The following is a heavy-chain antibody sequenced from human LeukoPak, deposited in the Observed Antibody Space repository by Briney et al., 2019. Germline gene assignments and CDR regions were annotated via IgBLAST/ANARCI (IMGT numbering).Heavy chain of an antibody. CDR3: ARGSRLTGTFDI. CDR1: GESFSGYY. V-gene: IGHV4-34*01. Sequence: SETLSLTCALYGESFSGYYWSGIRQPPGKGLEWIGEINHSGSTNYSPSLKSRVTISLDTSKNQFSLKLSSVTAADTAVYYCARGSRLTGTFDIWGQGTMVTVSS. D-gene: IGHD3-9*01. J-gene: IGHJ3*02. CDR2: INHSGST.